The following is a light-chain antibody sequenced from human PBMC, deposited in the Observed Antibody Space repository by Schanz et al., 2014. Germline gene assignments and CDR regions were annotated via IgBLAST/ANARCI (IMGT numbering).Light chain of an antibody. Sequence: SVLTQPASVSGSPGQSITISCTRASSDGSLFYASWYQQHPGKVPKLMIYDVNNRPSGVSHRFSGSKSGTTASLTISDLQAEDEADYYCSSFTSTNTWVFGGGTKLTVL. CDR3: SSFTSTNTWV. CDR2: DVN. CDR1: SSDGSLFY. V-gene: IGLV2-14*01. J-gene: IGLJ3*02.